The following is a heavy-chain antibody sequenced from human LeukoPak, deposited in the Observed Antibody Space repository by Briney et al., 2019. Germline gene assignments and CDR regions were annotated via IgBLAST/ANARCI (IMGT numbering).Heavy chain of an antibody. Sequence: GGSLRLSCAASGFTFTSAWMSWVRQAPGKGLEWVGRIKGKTAAGAPDYVASVKGRFTISRDDSKNSLFLQMNSLKTEDTAVYYCITGDYDFWSGFYSPNHYFDYWGQGALVTVSS. CDR2: IKGKTAAGAP. CDR3: ITGDYDFWSGFYSPNHYFDY. J-gene: IGHJ4*02. CDR1: GFTFTSAW. D-gene: IGHD3-3*01. V-gene: IGHV3-15*01.